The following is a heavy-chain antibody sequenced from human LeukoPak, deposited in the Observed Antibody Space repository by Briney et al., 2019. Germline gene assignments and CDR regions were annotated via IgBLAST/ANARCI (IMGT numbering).Heavy chain of an antibody. Sequence: TSETLSLTCVVYGGSFSGYHWSWIRQSPGKGLEWVSSINSDSIWIYYADSVRGRFTISRDNARNSLYLQMNSLRVEDTAIYYCARDAGGRTQREGWFDPWGQGTLVTVSS. CDR2: INSDSIWI. V-gene: IGHV3-21*01. CDR1: GGSFSGYH. CDR3: ARDAGGRTQREGWFDP. J-gene: IGHJ5*02. D-gene: IGHD1-1*01.